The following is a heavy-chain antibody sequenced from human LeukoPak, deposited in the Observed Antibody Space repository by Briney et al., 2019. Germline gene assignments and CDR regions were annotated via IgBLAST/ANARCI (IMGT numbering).Heavy chain of an antibody. D-gene: IGHD6-19*01. CDR1: GFTFSSYG. J-gene: IGHJ4*02. V-gene: IGHV3-33*06. Sequence: GSLRLSCAASGFTFSSYGMHWVRQAPGKGLEWVAVIWYDGSNKYYADSVKGRFTISRDNSKNTLYLQMNSLRAEDSAVYYCAKDQRIRVADRFDYWGQGTLVTVSS. CDR3: AKDQRIRVADRFDY. CDR2: IWYDGSNK.